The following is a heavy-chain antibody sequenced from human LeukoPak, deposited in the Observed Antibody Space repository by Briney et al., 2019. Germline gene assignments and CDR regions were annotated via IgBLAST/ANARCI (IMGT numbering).Heavy chain of an antibody. CDR1: GDSISSSY. Sequence: SETLSLTCTVSGDSISSSYWSWIRQPPGKGLEWIGYIYYTGSSYYNPSLKSRATTSIDMSKNQFSLKLSSVTAADTAVYYCARGAVDTAMDPDFDYWGQGTLVTVSS. J-gene: IGHJ4*02. V-gene: IGHV4-59*01. CDR2: IYYTGSS. CDR3: ARGAVDTAMDPDFDY. D-gene: IGHD5-18*01.